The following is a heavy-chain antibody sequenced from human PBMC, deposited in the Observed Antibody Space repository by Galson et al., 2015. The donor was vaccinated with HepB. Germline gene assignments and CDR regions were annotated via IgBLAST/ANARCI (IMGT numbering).Heavy chain of an antibody. D-gene: IGHD6-19*01. V-gene: IGHV6-1*01. CDR2: TYYRSKWYN. Sequence: CAISGDSVSSHSAAWNWIRQSPSRGLEWLGRTYYRSKWYNNYAVSVKSRITINPDTSKNQFSLQLNSVTPEDTAVYYCAREVGYSSGWYQGYYYGMDVWGQGTTVTVSS. J-gene: IGHJ6*02. CDR1: GDSVSSHSAA. CDR3: AREVGYSSGWYQGYYYGMDV.